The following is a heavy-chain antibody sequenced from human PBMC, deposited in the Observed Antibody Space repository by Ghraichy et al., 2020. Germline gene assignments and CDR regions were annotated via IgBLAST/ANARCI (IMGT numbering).Heavy chain of an antibody. V-gene: IGHV4-30-4*08. Sequence: SETLSLTCTVSGGSVTNAGYYWSWIRQSPGKGLECIGYIYYTGSTYYNPSLKSRVTKSVGTSKNQFSLNLTSVTASDTAVYYCASASFWSGSLSFDQWGRGTLVTVSS. CDR1: GGSVTNAGYY. CDR2: IYYTGST. CDR3: ASASFWSGSLSFDQ. D-gene: IGHD3-3*01. J-gene: IGHJ4*02.